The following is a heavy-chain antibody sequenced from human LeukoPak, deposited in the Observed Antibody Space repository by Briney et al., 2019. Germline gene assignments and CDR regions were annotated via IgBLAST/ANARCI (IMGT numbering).Heavy chain of an antibody. D-gene: IGHD4-17*01. CDR3: ARDHPNDYGDYESYSFDY. V-gene: IGHV3-66*01. Sequence: GGSLRLSCAASGFTVSSNYMSWVRQAPGKGLEWVSVIYSGGSTFYADSVKGRFTISRDNSKNTLYLQMNSLRAEDTAVYYCARDHPNDYGDYESYSFDYWGQGTLVTVSS. CDR2: IYSGGST. CDR1: GFTVSSNY. J-gene: IGHJ4*02.